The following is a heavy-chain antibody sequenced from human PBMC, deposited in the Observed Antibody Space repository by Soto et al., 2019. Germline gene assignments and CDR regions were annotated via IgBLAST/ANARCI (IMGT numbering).Heavy chain of an antibody. J-gene: IGHJ4*02. CDR1: GGSVSSGSYY. CDR3: ARANANDFDWLH. Sequence: QVQLQESGPGLVKPSETLSLTCTVSGGSVSSGSYYWSWIRQPPGKGLEWIGDIYYSGSTNYNPSLKRQVHLSVDTSKNQFSLKLSSVTAADTAVYYCARANANDFDWLHWGPGTLVTVSS. V-gene: IGHV4-61*01. CDR2: IYYSGST. D-gene: IGHD3-9*01.